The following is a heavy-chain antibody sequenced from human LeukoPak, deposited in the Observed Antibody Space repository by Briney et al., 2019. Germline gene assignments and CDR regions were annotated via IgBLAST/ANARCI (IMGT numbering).Heavy chain of an antibody. CDR1: GFTFSSYA. V-gene: IGHV3-23*01. CDR2: ISGSGGST. D-gene: IGHD6-19*01. CDR3: AKRSIFGSSVDY. Sequence: GGSLRLSCAASGFTFSSYAMSWVRQAPGKGLEWASAISGSGGSTYYADSVKGRFTISRDNSKNTLYMQMNSLRAEDTAVYYCAKRSIFGSSVDYWGQGTLVTVSS. J-gene: IGHJ4*02.